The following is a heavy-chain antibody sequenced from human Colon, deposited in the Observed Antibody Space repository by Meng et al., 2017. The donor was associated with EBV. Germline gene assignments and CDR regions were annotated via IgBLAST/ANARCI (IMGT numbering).Heavy chain of an antibody. Sequence: QGQSQEPGPGLVKPSQTLSLTCTVSGGSVSSGGYYWTWIRQHPGKGLEWFGHIYYSGSTFYNPSLKRRVIISIDTSKNQFSLNLRSVTAADTAVYYCARVSSGWDYFDYWGQGTLVTVSS. CDR2: IYYSGST. CDR3: ARVSSGWDYFDY. V-gene: IGHV4-31*03. J-gene: IGHJ4*02. D-gene: IGHD6-19*01. CDR1: GGSVSSGGYY.